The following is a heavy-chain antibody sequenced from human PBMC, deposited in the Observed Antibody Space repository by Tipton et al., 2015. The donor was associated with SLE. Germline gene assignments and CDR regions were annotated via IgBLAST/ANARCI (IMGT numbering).Heavy chain of an antibody. V-gene: IGHV4-59*08. CDR3: ARGVSGYYYGNAFAI. CDR2: IYYSGST. D-gene: IGHD3-22*01. J-gene: IGHJ3*02. CDR1: GGSISSYY. Sequence: TLSLTCTVSGGSISSYYWSWIRQPPGKGLEWIGYIYYSGSTNYNPSLKSRVTISVDTSKNQFSLKLSSVTAADTAVYYCARGVSGYYYGNAFAIWGQGTMVTFSS.